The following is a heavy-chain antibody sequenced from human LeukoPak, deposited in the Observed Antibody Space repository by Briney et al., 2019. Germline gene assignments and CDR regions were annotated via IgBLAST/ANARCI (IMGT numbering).Heavy chain of an antibody. J-gene: IGHJ4*02. CDR2: ISAYDGNT. Sequence: ASVKVSCKPSVYPFDNFGLTWVRQAPGQGLEWMGWISAYDGNTHYAQKFRGRLTMTTDTSTTTAYLELRSLKSDDTAVYYCARDRLGGDLTGESLYWGQGTLVTVSS. V-gene: IGHV1-18*01. CDR3: ARDRLGGDLTGESLY. D-gene: IGHD4-17*01. CDR1: VYPFDNFG.